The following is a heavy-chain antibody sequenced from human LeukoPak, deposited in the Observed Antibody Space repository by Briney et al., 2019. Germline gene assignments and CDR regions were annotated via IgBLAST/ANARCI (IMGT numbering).Heavy chain of an antibody. J-gene: IGHJ5*02. V-gene: IGHV1-46*01. D-gene: IGHD2-21*01. Sequence: ASVKVSCKASGYTFTSYDINWVRQAPGQGLEWVGLINPTGTTTLYAPKFQGRVTLTRDMSTSTDYMELRNLKSEDTAIYYCARDNSAGEIAWWFDPWGQGTLVTVTS. CDR1: GYTFTSYD. CDR3: ARDNSAGEIAWWFDP. CDR2: INPTGTTT.